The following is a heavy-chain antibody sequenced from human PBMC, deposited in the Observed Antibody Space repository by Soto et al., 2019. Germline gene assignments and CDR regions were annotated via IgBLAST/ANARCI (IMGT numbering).Heavy chain of an antibody. CDR3: ARHVFGPAPSPGEHNWFDP. CDR1: GGSISSSSYY. Sequence: SETRSLTCTVSGGSISSSSYYWGWIRQPPGKGLEWIGSIYYSGSTYYNPSLKSRVTISVDTSKNQFSLKLSSVTAADTAVYYCARHVFGPAPSPGEHNWFDPWGQGTLVTVSS. V-gene: IGHV4-39*01. CDR2: IYYSGST. J-gene: IGHJ5*02. D-gene: IGHD3-10*01.